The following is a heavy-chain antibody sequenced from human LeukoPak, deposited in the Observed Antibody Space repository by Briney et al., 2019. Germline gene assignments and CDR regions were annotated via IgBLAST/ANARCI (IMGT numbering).Heavy chain of an antibody. Sequence: GGSLRLSCAASGFTFSSYSMNWVRQAPGKGLEWVSSISSSSSYIYYADSVKGRFTISRDNAKNSLYLQMNSLRAEDTAVYYCARPGGRVGAVRAFDIWGQGTMVTVSS. V-gene: IGHV3-21*01. D-gene: IGHD1-26*01. J-gene: IGHJ3*02. CDR3: ARPGGRVGAVRAFDI. CDR1: GFTFSSYS. CDR2: ISSSSSYI.